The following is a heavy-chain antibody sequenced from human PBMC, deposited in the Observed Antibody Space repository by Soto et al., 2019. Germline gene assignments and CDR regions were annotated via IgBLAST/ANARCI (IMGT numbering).Heavy chain of an antibody. CDR3: ARDGDGYDH. CDR2: IYSSGGT. Sequence: QVQLQESGPGLVKPSETLSLTCSVSGGSISSGSYYWTWIRQPPGKGLEWIGYIYSSGGTSYNPPLKSRVTISVDTSKNQFSLKLSSVTAADTAVYYCARDGDGYDHWGQGTLVTVSS. CDR1: GGSISSGSYY. J-gene: IGHJ1*01. V-gene: IGHV4-61*01. D-gene: IGHD5-12*01.